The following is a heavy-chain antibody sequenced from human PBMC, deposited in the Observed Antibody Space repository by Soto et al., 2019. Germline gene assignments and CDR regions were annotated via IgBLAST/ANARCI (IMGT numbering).Heavy chain of an antibody. CDR1: GGSISSGDYY. V-gene: IGHV4-30-4*01. J-gene: IGHJ5*02. D-gene: IGHD4-17*01. Sequence: QVQLQESGPGLVKPSQTLSLTCTVSGGSISSGDYYWSWIRQPPGKGLEWIGYIYYSGSTYYNPSLKSRVTISVDTSKNQLSLKLSSVTAADPAVYYCARESAGTNNWFDPWGQGTLVTVSS. CDR3: ARESAGTNNWFDP. CDR2: IYYSGST.